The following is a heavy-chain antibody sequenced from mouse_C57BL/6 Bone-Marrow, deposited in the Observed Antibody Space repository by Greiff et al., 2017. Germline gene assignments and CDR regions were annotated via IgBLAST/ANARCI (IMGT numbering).Heavy chain of an antibody. Sequence: VQLQESGAELARPGASVKLSCKASGYTFTSYGISWVKQRTGQGLEWIGEIYPRSGNTYYNEKFKGKATLTVDTSSSTAYMQLSSLTSEDSAVYYCARDYGNRAYWGQGTLVTVSA. J-gene: IGHJ3*01. V-gene: IGHV1-81*01. CDR1: GYTFTSYG. CDR3: ARDYGNRAY. D-gene: IGHD2-1*01. CDR2: IYPRSGNT.